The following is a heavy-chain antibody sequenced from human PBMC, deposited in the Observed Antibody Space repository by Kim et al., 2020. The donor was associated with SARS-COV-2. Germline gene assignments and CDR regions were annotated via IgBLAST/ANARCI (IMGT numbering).Heavy chain of an antibody. J-gene: IGHJ4*02. CDR1: GFTFDDFA. CDR2: INWNSGSI. V-gene: IGHV3-9*01. Sequence: GGSLRLSCAASGFTFDDFAMHWVRQAPGKGLEWVSSINWNSGSIDYADSVKGRFTISRDNAKNSLYLQMNSLRAEDTALYYCAKDTYGGNSAAFDYWGQGTMVTVSS. D-gene: IGHD4-17*01. CDR3: AKDTYGGNSAAFDY.